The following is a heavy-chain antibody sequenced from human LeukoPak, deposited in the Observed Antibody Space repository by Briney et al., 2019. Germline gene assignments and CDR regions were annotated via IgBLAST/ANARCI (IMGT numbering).Heavy chain of an antibody. CDR1: GGSMSSGGYY. CDR2: IYYSGTV. Sequence: PSETLSLTCSVSGGSMSSGGYYWSWIRQHPGKGLEWMGHIYYSGTVYYNPSLRSRVSISVDTPKNQFSLRLSSVTVADTAVYYCARLGMAASYFYDSSGDKFDYWGQGTLVTVSS. CDR3: ARLGMAASYFYDSSGDKFDY. D-gene: IGHD3-22*01. J-gene: IGHJ4*02. V-gene: IGHV4-31*03.